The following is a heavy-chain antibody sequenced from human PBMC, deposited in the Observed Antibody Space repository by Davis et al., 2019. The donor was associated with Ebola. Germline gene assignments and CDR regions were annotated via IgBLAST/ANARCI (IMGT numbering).Heavy chain of an antibody. V-gene: IGHV5-51*01. Sequence: GESLKISCYGSGYNFRDYWIVWVRQMPGKGLEWMGNIYPGDSDTRYSPSFQGQVTLSADKSSTTAYLQWSSLKASDTAMYYCARQGASPHSSSDYWGQGTLVTVSS. CDR3: ARQGASPHSSSDY. J-gene: IGHJ4*02. CDR1: GYNFRDYW. D-gene: IGHD6-6*01. CDR2: IYPGDSDT.